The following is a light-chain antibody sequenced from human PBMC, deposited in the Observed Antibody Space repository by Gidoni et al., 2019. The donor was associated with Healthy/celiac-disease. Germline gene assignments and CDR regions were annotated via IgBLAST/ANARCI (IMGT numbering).Light chain of an antibody. V-gene: IGKV3-20*01. Sequence: DTVFTQSPGTLSLSPGERATLSCRASQSVSSSYLAWYQQKPGQAPRLLIYGASSRATGIPDRFSGSGSGTDFTLTISRLEPEDFAVYYCQQYGSSHLTFGGGTKVEIK. CDR2: GAS. CDR1: QSVSSSY. J-gene: IGKJ4*01. CDR3: QQYGSSHLT.